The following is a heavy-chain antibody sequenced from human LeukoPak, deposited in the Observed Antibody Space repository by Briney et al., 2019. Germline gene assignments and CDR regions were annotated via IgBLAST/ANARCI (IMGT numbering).Heavy chain of an antibody. Sequence: GGSLRLSCAASGFTFDDYAMHWVRQAPGKGLEWVSGISWNSGSIGYADSVKGRFTISRDNAKNSLYLQMNSLRAEDTALYYCAKDVLQNYYDSTLGPMDVWGQGTTVTVSS. CDR1: GFTFDDYA. D-gene: IGHD3-22*01. CDR3: AKDVLQNYYDSTLGPMDV. CDR2: ISWNSGSI. V-gene: IGHV3-9*01. J-gene: IGHJ6*02.